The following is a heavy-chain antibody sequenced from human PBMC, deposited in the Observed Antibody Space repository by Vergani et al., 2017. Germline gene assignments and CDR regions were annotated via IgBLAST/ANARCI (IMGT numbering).Heavy chain of an antibody. D-gene: IGHD1-26*01. V-gene: IGHV1-8*01. CDR2: MNPNSGTT. CDR1: GYSFSSYD. J-gene: IGHJ4*02. CDR3: ARGGGGSYLNYFDY. Sequence: QVQLVQSGAEVKKPGASVKVSCRASGYSFSSYDISWVRQATGQGLEWMGWMNPNSGTTGYAQKFQGRVTMTRNTSISTAYMELSRLRSDDTAVYYCARGGGGSYLNYFDYWGQGTLVTVSS.